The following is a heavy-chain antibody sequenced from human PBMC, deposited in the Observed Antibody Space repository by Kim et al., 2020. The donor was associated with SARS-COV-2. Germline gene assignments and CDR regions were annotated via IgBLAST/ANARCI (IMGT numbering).Heavy chain of an antibody. J-gene: IGHJ3*02. V-gene: IGHV4-59*01. Sequence: NPSLESRVTISVDTSKNQFSLKLSSVTAADTAVYYCAREYSSGYYDAFDIWAKGQWSPSLQ. D-gene: IGHD3-22*01. CDR3: AREYSSGYYDAFDI.